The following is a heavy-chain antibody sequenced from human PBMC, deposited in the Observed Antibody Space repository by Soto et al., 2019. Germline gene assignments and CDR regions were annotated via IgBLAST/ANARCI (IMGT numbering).Heavy chain of an antibody. CDR1: GFTFSSYG. V-gene: IGHV3-23*01. J-gene: IGHJ5*02. D-gene: IGHD5-18*01. Sequence: PGGSLRLSCAASGFTFSSYGIQWVRQAPGKGLEWVSGITASGGRTHYADSVKGRFTISRDNSNNTLYLQMKNLRADDTALFYCEKAPYSYGINWFDPWGPGTLVTVSS. CDR2: ITASGGRT. CDR3: EKAPYSYGINWFDP.